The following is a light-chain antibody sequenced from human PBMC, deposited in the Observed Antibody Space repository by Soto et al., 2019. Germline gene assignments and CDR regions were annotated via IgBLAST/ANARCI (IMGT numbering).Light chain of an antibody. CDR1: ESVSSN. CDR2: GAS. CDR3: QQYFNWPPYT. J-gene: IGKJ2*01. V-gene: IGKV3-15*01. Sequence: EIVLTQSPATLSVSPGDRATLSCRASESVSSNVAWDQQKPGQTPRLLIYGASTRATGVPPRFSGSRSGTEFTLTISSLQSEDFAVYYWQQYFNWPPYTFGQGTKVDFK.